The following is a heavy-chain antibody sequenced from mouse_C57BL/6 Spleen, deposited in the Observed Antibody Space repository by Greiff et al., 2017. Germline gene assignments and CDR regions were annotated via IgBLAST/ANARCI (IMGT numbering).Heavy chain of an antibody. V-gene: IGHV1-52*01. Sequence: VQLQQPGAELVRPGSSVKLSCKASGYTFTSYWMHWVKQRPIQGLEWIGNIDPSDSETNYNQKFKDKATLTVDKSSSTAYMQLSSLTSEDSAVYYCAGGGGTWYFEVWGTGTTVTVSS. CDR1: GYTFTSYW. J-gene: IGHJ1*03. CDR3: AGGGGTWYFEV. D-gene: IGHD4-1*01. CDR2: IDPSDSET.